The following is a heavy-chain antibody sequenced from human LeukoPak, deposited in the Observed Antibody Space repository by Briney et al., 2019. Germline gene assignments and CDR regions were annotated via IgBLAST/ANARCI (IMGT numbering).Heavy chain of an antibody. CDR3: ARDASMINFDY. Sequence: ASVTVSCKASGYTFTVYSINWLRQAPGQGLEWMGWITTSTGKPTYAQGFTGRFVFFLDTSVSTTYLHINSLKAEDTAVYYCARDASMINFDYWGQGSLVTVSS. V-gene: IGHV7-4-1*02. CDR1: GYTFTVYS. J-gene: IGHJ4*02. D-gene: IGHD3-16*01. CDR2: ITTSTGKP.